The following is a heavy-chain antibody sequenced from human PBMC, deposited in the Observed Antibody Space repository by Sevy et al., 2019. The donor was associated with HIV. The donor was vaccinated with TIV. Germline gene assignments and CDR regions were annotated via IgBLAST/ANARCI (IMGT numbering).Heavy chain of an antibody. V-gene: IGHV3-74*01. CDR2: IDTDGSDT. J-gene: IGHJ6*03. CDR3: VRDRPGPKQYMDV. CDR1: GFIFSTDW. Sequence: GGSQRLSCVASGFIFSTDWMHWVRQAPGKGLVWVSRIDTDGSDTSYADSVKGRFTISRDNAKNTLYLQMNSLRAEDTAVYYCVRDRPGPKQYMDVWGKGTTVTVSS.